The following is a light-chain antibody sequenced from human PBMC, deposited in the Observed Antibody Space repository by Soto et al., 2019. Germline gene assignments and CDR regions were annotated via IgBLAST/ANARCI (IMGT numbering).Light chain of an antibody. V-gene: IGKV1-5*03. CDR3: QQYNSYPRT. CDR2: KAS. J-gene: IGKJ4*01. Sequence: DIQMTQSPSTLSASVGDRVTITCRAIQSISSGMAWYQQNPGKAPKLLIYKASSLESGVPSRFSGSGSGTEFTLTISSLQPDDFATYYSQQYNSYPRTFGGGNKVEIK. CDR1: QSISSG.